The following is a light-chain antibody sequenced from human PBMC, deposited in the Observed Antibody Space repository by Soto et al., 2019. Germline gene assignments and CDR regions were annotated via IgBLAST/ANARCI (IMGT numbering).Light chain of an antibody. CDR3: GADHGSGSNCARV. CDR1: SGYSNYK. CDR2: VGTGGIVG. Sequence: QPVLTQPPSASASLGASVTLTCTLSSGYSNYKVDWYQQRPGKGPRFVMRVGTGGIVGSKGDGIPDRFSVLGSGLNRYLTIKNIQEEDESDYHCGADHGSGSNCARVFGGGTKLTVL. V-gene: IGLV9-49*01. J-gene: IGLJ3*02.